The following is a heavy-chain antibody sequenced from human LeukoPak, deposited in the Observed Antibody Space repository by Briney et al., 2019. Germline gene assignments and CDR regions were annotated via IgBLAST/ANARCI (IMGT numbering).Heavy chain of an antibody. D-gene: IGHD2-21*02. CDR1: GFTFSNYG. Sequence: GGSLRLSCAASGFTFSNYGMNWVRQAPGKGLEWVAVISYDGSNKYDADSVKGRFTISRDNSKNTLYLQMNSLRAEDTAVYYCARADRVTVALDYWGQGTLVTVSS. J-gene: IGHJ4*02. V-gene: IGHV3-30*04. CDR2: ISYDGSNK. CDR3: ARADRVTVALDY.